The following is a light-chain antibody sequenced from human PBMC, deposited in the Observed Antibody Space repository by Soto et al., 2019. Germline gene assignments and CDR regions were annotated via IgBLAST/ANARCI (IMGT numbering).Light chain of an antibody. CDR3: SSYGASNILL. V-gene: IGLV2-8*01. J-gene: IGLJ3*02. CDR1: SSDIGDHNS. Sequence: QSALTQPPSASGSPGQSVTISCTGTSSDIGDHNSVSWYQQHPGRVPKLLISEVSKRPSGVPDRFSGSKSGNTASLTVSGLQADDEADYYCSSYGASNILLFGGGTKLTVL. CDR2: EVS.